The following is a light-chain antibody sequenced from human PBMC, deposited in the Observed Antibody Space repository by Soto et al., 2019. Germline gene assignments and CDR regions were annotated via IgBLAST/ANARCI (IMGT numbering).Light chain of an antibody. CDR1: QSVSNNY. J-gene: IGKJ2*01. V-gene: IGKV3-20*01. CDR2: GSS. Sequence: EVVLTQSPGTLSLSPGERATVSCRASQSVSNNYVAWYQQKPGQAPRLLLFGSSDRATGIPDSLSGSGSGTDFTLTISRLEPEDFAVYFCQQYGSSPPHTFGQGTKLEIK. CDR3: QQYGSSPPHT.